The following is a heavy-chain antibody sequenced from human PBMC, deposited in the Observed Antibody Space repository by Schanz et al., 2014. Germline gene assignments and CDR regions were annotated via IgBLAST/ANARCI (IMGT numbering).Heavy chain of an antibody. CDR3: VRVPSRDVSFDL. CDR2: IRPDNGHT. CDR1: GYTFTSYG. D-gene: IGHD3-16*01. Sequence: QVQLVQSGAEVKKPGASVKVSCKASGYTFTSYGINWVRQAPGQGLEWMGWIRPDNGHTTYSQKVRDRVIFTTDTSANTAYMELRSLRSDDTAHYYCVRVPSRDVSFDLWGRGTLXTVSS. V-gene: IGHV1-18*01. J-gene: IGHJ2*01.